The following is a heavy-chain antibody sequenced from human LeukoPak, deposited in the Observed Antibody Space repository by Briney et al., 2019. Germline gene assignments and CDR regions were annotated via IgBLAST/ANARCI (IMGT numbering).Heavy chain of an antibody. CDR3: ARGSYYGDHDY. J-gene: IGHJ4*02. V-gene: IGHV4-61*02. D-gene: IGHD4-17*01. CDR2: IYTSGST. CDR1: GGSISSGSYY. Sequence: RASETLSLTCTVSGGSISSGSYYWSWIRQPAGKGLEWIGRIYTSGSTNYSPSLKSRVTMSVDTSKNQFSLNLSSVTAADTAVYYCARGSYYGDHDYWGQGTLVTVSS.